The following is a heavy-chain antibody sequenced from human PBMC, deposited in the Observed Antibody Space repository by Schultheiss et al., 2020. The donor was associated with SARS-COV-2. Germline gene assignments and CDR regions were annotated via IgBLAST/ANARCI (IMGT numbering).Heavy chain of an antibody. Sequence: GGSLRLSCAASGFTFSSYSMNWVRQAPGKGLEWVSYISSSGSTIYYADSVKGRFTISRDNAKNSLYLQMNSLRAEDTAVYYCARGGVEGAPLDYWGQGTLVTVSS. CDR1: GFTFSSYS. CDR2: ISSSGSTI. CDR3: ARGGVEGAPLDY. V-gene: IGHV3-48*04. J-gene: IGHJ4*02. D-gene: IGHD1-26*01.